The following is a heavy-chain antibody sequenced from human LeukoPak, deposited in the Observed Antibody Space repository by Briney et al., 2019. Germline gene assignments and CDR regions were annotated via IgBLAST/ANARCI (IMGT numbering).Heavy chain of an antibody. CDR1: GFTFSAYW. CDR3: AKDKKSANWFDP. J-gene: IGHJ5*02. V-gene: IGHV3-74*01. Sequence: GGSLRLSCAASGFTFSAYWMHWVRQVPGKGLVWVSRINNDGTATFFADSVKGRFTISRDNAKNTLYLQMNSLRAEDTAVYYCAKDKKSANWFDPWGQGTLVTVSS. CDR2: INNDGTAT.